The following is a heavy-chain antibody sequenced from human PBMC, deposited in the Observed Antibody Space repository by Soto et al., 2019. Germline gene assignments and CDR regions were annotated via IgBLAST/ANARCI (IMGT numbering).Heavy chain of an antibody. D-gene: IGHD3-3*01. CDR2: KRQVEGKN. Sequence: GGSLRLSCAASGFTFSSYGMNWVRQARDRVPEGEDRKRQVEGKNVDLGGVRGSLTNSRDNAKNSLYLQMNSLRAEDTAVYYCARDLPSYDFWSGYYTNYYYGMDVWGQGTTVTVSS. V-gene: IGHV3-7*01. CDR3: ARDLPSYDFWSGYYTNYYYGMDV. J-gene: IGHJ6*02. CDR1: GFTFSSYG.